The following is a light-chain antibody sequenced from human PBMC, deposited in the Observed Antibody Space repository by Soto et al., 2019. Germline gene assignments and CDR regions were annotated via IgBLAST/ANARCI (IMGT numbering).Light chain of an antibody. CDR1: GSNIGSNS. CDR3: AAWDNSLNVYV. V-gene: IGLV1-44*01. Sequence: QPVLTQPPSVSGTPGQSVTISCSGGGSNIGSNSVNWYQQLPGTAPKLLIFTDNQRPPGVPDRFSGSKSGTSASLAISGLQPQDEADHYCAAWDNSLNVYVFGTGTKVTVL. J-gene: IGLJ1*01. CDR2: TDN.